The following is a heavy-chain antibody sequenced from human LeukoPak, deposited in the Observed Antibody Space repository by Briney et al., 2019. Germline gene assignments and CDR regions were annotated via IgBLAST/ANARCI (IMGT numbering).Heavy chain of an antibody. Sequence: ASVKVSCKSSGYTFTSYGISWVRQAPGQGLEWMGWISAYNGNTNYAQKLQGRVTMTTDTSTSTAYMELRSLRSDDTAVYYCARDAQYREVKYKASPYYYYGMDVWGQGTTVTVSS. CDR1: GYTFTSYG. CDR2: ISAYNGNT. V-gene: IGHV1-18*01. CDR3: ARDAQYREVKYKASPYYYYGMDV. J-gene: IGHJ6*02. D-gene: IGHD2-2*01.